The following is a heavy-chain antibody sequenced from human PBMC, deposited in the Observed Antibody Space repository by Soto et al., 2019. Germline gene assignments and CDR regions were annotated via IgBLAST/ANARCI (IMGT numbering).Heavy chain of an antibody. CDR2: ILYDGSNK. J-gene: IGHJ6*02. Sequence: QVQLVESGGGVVQPGRSLRLSCAASGFTFSSFGMHWVRQAPGKGLEWVAVILYDGSNKYYADSVKGRFTISRDNSKNTLYLQMNSLRAEDTAVYYCAKDMGVYGDYVLYYYGMDVWGQGTTVTVSS. V-gene: IGHV3-30*18. D-gene: IGHD4-17*01. CDR3: AKDMGVYGDYVLYYYGMDV. CDR1: GFTFSSFG.